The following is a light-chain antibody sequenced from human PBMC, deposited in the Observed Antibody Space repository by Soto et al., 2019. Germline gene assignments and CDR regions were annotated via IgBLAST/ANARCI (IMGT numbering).Light chain of an antibody. Sequence: QSALTQPASLSGSPGQSITISCTGTSSDVGSYNLVSWYQQHPGKAPKLMIYEGSKRPSGVSNRFSGSKSGNTASLTISGLQAEDEADYYCCSYAGSSTFLFGGGTKLTVL. CDR2: EGS. CDR3: CSYAGSSTFL. J-gene: IGLJ2*01. V-gene: IGLV2-23*03. CDR1: SSDVGSYNL.